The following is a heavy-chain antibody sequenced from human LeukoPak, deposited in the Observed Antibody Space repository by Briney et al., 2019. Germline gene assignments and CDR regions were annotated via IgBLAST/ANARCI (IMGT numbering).Heavy chain of an antibody. CDR1: GGSISSSSYY. J-gene: IGHJ5*02. Sequence: SETLPLTCTVSGGSISSSSYYWGWIRQPPGKGLEWIGSIYYSGSTYYNPSLKSRVTISVDTSKNQFSLKLSSVTAADTAVYYCAREGGDIVVVPAANWFDPWGQGTLVTVSS. V-gene: IGHV4-39*02. CDR2: IYYSGST. D-gene: IGHD2-2*01. CDR3: AREGGDIVVVPAANWFDP.